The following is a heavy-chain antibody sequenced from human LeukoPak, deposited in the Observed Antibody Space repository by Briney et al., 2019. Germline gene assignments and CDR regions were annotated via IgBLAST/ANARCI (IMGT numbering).Heavy chain of an antibody. CDR3: ARARTSLNWFDP. CDR1: GYTFTSYY. Sequence: GASVKVSCKASGYTFTSYYMHWVRQAPGQGLEWMGIINPSGGSTSYAQKFQGRVTMTRDMSTSTVYMELSSLRSEDTAVYYCARARTSLNWFDPWGQGTLVTVSS. V-gene: IGHV1-46*01. CDR2: INPSGGST. J-gene: IGHJ5*02. D-gene: IGHD2-2*01.